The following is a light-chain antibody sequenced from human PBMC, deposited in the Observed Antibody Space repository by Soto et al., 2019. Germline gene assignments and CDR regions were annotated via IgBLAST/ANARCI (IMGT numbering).Light chain of an antibody. CDR1: SGHTNYA. CDR3: QTWGTVTPVI. J-gene: IGLJ2*01. Sequence: QSVLTQSPSASASLGASVKLTCTLDSGHTNYAIAWHQQQSEKGPRYLMKVNSDGTHIKGDGIPDRFSGSSSGAECYLTISSLQSEDEADYYCQTWGTVTPVIFGGGTKLTVL. CDR2: VNSDGTH. V-gene: IGLV4-69*01.